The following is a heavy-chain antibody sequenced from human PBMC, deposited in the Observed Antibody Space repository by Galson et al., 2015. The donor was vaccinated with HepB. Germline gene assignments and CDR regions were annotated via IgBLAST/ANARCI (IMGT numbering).Heavy chain of an antibody. CDR2: ISSSSSTI. D-gene: IGHD3-22*01. CDR3: AREPNYDISSYYFDY. CDR1: GFTFSNYP. Sequence: SLRLSSAASGFTFSNYPMNWVRQAPGKGLEWVSYISSSSSTIYYADSVKGRFTISRDNAKNSLYLQMNSLRAEDTAVYYCAREPNYDISSYYFDYWGQGTLVTVSS. V-gene: IGHV3-48*01. J-gene: IGHJ4*02.